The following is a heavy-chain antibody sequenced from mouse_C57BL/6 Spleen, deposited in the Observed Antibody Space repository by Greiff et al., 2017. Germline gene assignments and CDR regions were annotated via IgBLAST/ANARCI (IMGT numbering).Heavy chain of an antibody. J-gene: IGHJ3*01. CDR1: GFSLTSYG. CDR3: ARRGYDYDAWFAY. V-gene: IGHV2-2*01. Sequence: QVQLQQSGPGLVQPSQSLSITCTVSGFSLTSYGVHWVRQSPGKGLEWLGVIWSGGSTDYNAAFISRLSISKDNYKSQVFFKMNSLQADDTAIYYCARRGYDYDAWFAYWGQGTLVTVSA. CDR2: IWSGGST. D-gene: IGHD2-4*01.